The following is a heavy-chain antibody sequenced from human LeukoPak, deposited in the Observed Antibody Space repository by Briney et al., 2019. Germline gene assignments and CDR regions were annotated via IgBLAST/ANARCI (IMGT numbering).Heavy chain of an antibody. Sequence: SETLSLTCTVSGASISSGGYHWSWIRQPPGKGLEWIGYSGNTDYNPSLKSRVTISVDTSKNQLSLRLSSVTAADTAVYFCATYYGSRGGSGYWGQGTLVTVSS. CDR1: GASISSGGYH. CDR3: ATYYGSRGGSGY. D-gene: IGHD3-10*01. J-gene: IGHJ4*02. V-gene: IGHV4-30-4*01. CDR2: SGNT.